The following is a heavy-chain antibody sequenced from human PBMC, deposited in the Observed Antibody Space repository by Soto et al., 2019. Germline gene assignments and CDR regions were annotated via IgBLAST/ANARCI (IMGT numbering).Heavy chain of an antibody. V-gene: IGHV3-33*01. Sequence: QVQLVESGGGVVQPGRSLRLSCAASGFTFSSYGMHWVRQAPGKGLEWVAVIWYDGSNKYYADSVKGRFTISRDNSKNTLYLQMNGLRAEDTAVYYCARSGGDYGDYDYPGYWGQGTLVTVSS. CDR2: IWYDGSNK. CDR3: ARSGGDYGDYDYPGY. CDR1: GFTFSSYG. D-gene: IGHD4-17*01. J-gene: IGHJ4*02.